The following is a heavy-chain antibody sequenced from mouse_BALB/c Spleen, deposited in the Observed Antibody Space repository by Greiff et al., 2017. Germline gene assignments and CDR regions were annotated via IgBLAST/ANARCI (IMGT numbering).Heavy chain of an antibody. J-gene: IGHJ1*01. Sequence: EVQRVESGGDLVKPGGSLKLSCAASGFTFSSYGMSWVRQTPDKRLEWVATISSGGSYTYYPDSVKGRFTISRDNAKNTLYLQMSSLKSEDTAMYYCARHPYYGSSLSYWYFDVWGAGTTVTVSS. D-gene: IGHD1-1*01. CDR3: ARHPYYGSSLSYWYFDV. CDR1: GFTFSSYG. CDR2: ISSGGSYT. V-gene: IGHV5-6*01.